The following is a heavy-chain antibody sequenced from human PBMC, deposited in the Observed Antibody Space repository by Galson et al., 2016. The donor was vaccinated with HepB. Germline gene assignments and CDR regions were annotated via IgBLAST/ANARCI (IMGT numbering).Heavy chain of an antibody. J-gene: IGHJ4*02. CDR3: ASSQRVGDPNCSSISCYIDY. D-gene: IGHD2-2*02. Sequence: SLRLSCAASGFIFSNYGLHWVRQAPGKGLEWVAVIWYDGGGKYYAASVKGRFTISRDNAKNSLYLQMNSLRAEDTAVYYCASSQRVGDPNCSSISCYIDYWGQGTLVTVSS. CDR2: IWYDGGGK. CDR1: GFIFSNYG. V-gene: IGHV3-33*08.